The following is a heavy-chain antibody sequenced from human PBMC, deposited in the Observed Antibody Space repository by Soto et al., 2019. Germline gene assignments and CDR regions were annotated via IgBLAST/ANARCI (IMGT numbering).Heavy chain of an antibody. J-gene: IGHJ5*02. Sequence: GGSLRLSCAASGFTFSSYAMHWVRQAPGKGLEWVAVISYDGSNKYYADSVKGRLTISRDNSKNTLYLQMNSLRAEDTAVYYCARGGGYYYYGSGSSPPGANWFDPCGQGTLVTVSS. CDR2: ISYDGSNK. CDR3: ARGGGYYYYGSGSSPPGANWFDP. V-gene: IGHV3-30-3*01. CDR1: GFTFSSYA. D-gene: IGHD3-10*01.